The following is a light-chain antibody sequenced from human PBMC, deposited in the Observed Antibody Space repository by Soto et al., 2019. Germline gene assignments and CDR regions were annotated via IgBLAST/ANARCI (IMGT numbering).Light chain of an antibody. CDR1: QGISSW. CDR2: AAS. V-gene: IGKV1-12*01. J-gene: IGKJ3*01. Sequence: DLQMTQSPSSVSASVGDRVTITCRASQGISSWLAWYQQKPGKAPKLLISAASSLQSGVSSRFSSRGSGTDFALTISSLQPEDFPTYDCQQANSFPFPFGPRTQVDIK. CDR3: QQANSFPFP.